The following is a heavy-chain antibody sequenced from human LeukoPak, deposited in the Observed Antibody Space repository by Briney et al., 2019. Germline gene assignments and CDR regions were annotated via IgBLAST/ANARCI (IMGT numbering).Heavy chain of an antibody. Sequence: GGSLRLSCAASGFTFSSYWMSWVRQAPGKGLEWVANIKQDGSEKYYVDSVKGRFTISRDNAKNSLYLQMNSLRAEDTAVYYCARVPIAVFQRNYYYYMDVWGKGTTVTISS. CDR1: GFTFSSYW. V-gene: IGHV3-7*01. D-gene: IGHD6-19*01. J-gene: IGHJ6*03. CDR2: IKQDGSEK. CDR3: ARVPIAVFQRNYYYYMDV.